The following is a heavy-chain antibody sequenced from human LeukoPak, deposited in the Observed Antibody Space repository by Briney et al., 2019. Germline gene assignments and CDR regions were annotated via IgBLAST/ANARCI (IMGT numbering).Heavy chain of an antibody. J-gene: IGHJ4*02. V-gene: IGHV3-30*02. D-gene: IGHD3-10*01. CDR1: GLTFSGYD. CDR2: IRYDGSRE. CDR3: VGDFDY. Sequence: PGGSLRLSCRTSGLTFSGYDMHWVRQAPGKGLEWVSFIRYDGSREFYADSVKDRFTISRDNSEDMLYLEMSSLRLDDTAVYYCVGDFDYWGQGTLVTVSP.